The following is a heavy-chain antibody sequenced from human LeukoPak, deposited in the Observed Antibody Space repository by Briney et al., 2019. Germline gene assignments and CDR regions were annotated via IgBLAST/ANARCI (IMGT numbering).Heavy chain of an antibody. CDR2: ISSSSSYT. Sequence: GGSLRLSCAASGFTFSDYYMSWIRQAPGEGLDWVSYISSSSSYTNYADSVKGRFTISRDNAKNSMYLQMNSLSAEDTAVYYCASSSYGDYGDYWGQGTLVTVSS. V-gene: IGHV3-11*03. CDR3: ASSSYGDYGDY. J-gene: IGHJ4*02. D-gene: IGHD4-17*01. CDR1: GFTFSDYY.